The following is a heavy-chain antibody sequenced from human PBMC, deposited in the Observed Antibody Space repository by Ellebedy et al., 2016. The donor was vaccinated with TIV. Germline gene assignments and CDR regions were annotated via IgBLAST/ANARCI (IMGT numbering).Heavy chain of an antibody. V-gene: IGHV3-23*01. Sequence: GESLKISXTASGFTFSSYVMNWVRQAPGKGLEWVSSMSGSGAYIRDAGSVKGRFTISRDNSKSTLYLQMNSLRAEDTAVYYCAKDSDSNYVRWFDLWGQGTLVTVSS. J-gene: IGHJ5*02. CDR3: AKDSDSNYVRWFDL. D-gene: IGHD4-11*01. CDR2: MSGSGAYI. CDR1: GFTFSSYV.